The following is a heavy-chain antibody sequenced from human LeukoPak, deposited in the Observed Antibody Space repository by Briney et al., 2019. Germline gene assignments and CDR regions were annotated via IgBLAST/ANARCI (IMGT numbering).Heavy chain of an antibody. CDR2: ISSSSSYT. V-gene: IGHV3-11*06. CDR1: GFTFSDYY. CDR3: ARDSSTEGPLNYYGMDV. Sequence: GGSRRLSCAASGFTFSDYYMSWIRQAPGKGLEWVSYISSSSSYTNYADSVKGRFTISRDNAKNSLYLQMNSLRAEDTAVYYCARDSSTEGPLNYYGMDVWGQGTTVTVSS. D-gene: IGHD2-2*01. J-gene: IGHJ6*02.